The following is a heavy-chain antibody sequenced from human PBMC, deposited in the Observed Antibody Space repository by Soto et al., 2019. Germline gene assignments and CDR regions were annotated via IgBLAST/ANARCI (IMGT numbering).Heavy chain of an antibody. CDR3: ARSTTSCYFDPLDV. CDR1: GFSLRTSGMC. CDR2: IDWDDDK. Sequence: SGPTLVNPTQTLRLTCTFSGFSLRTSGMCVNWIRQPPGKALEWLALIDWDDDKYYSTSLKTRLSVSKDSARNLVILTMTNMDPVDTATYFCARSTTSCYFDPLDVWGQGTTVTAP. D-gene: IGHD2-21*01. V-gene: IGHV2-70*13. J-gene: IGHJ6*02.